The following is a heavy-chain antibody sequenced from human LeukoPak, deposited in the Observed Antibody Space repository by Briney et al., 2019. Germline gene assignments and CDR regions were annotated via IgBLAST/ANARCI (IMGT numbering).Heavy chain of an antibody. CDR1: GGSISSYY. V-gene: IGHV4-59*01. CDR2: IYYSGST. J-gene: IGHJ4*02. D-gene: IGHD3-22*01. CDR3: ARVFDTSGYFYAFDY. Sequence: SETLSLTCTVSGGSISSYYWSWIRQPPGKGLEWIGYIYYSGSTNYNPSLKSRVTISADTSKNQLSLKLSSVTAADTAVYYCARVFDTSGYFYAFDYWGQGTLVTVSS.